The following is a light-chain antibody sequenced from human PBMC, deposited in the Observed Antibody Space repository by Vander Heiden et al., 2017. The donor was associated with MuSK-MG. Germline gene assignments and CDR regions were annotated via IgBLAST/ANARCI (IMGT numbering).Light chain of an antibody. CDR3: QKDNNGPPRT. V-gene: IGKV3D-15*01. Sequence: DIVMTQSPAPLSVSPGASAPLSCRASQSVSSNLAGYQLKPGQAPRLLIDGSATRATGRPAKCSGSGSGTECTLTNSSLQSEEFAGDYCQKDNNGPPRTFGQGTRLEIK. CDR1: QSVSSN. J-gene: IGKJ5*01. CDR2: GSA.